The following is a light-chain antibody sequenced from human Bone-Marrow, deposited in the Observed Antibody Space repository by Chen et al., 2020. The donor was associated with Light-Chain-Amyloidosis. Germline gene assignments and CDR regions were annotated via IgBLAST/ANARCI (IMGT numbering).Light chain of an antibody. CDR2: GSS. V-gene: IGKV3-20*01. J-gene: IGKJ4*01. CDR1: QTISSNY. Sequence: EIVLTQSPGTLSLSPGEGANLSCRDSQTISSNYLTWYQQKFGQAPRLLIYGSSSRATGIPDRFTGSGSGTDFTLTINRLEPEDFAMYYCQQDGTSPLTFGGGTKVEIK. CDR3: QQDGTSPLT.